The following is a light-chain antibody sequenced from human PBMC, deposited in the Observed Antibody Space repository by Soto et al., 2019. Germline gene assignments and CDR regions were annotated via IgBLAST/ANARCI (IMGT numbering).Light chain of an antibody. Sequence: EIVLTQSPATLSLSRGERATLSCRASQSVSSYLAWYQQKPGQAPRLLIYDASNRATGNTARFSGSESGTDFTLTISSLEPEDYAVYYCQQRSTLPYTFGQGTKREIK. CDR3: QQRSTLPYT. CDR2: DAS. V-gene: IGKV3-11*01. J-gene: IGKJ2*01. CDR1: QSVSSY.